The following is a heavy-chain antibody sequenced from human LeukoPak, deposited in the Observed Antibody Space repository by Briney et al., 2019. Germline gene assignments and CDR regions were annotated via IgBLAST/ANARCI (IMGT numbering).Heavy chain of an antibody. CDR2: ISSSSSYI. D-gene: IGHD1-26*01. CDR1: GFTFSSYA. Sequence: GSLRLSCAASGFTFSSYAMSWVRQAPGKGLEWVSSISSSSSYIYYADSVKGRFTISRDNAKNSLYLQMNSLRAEDTAVYYCARASRVGATNGDAFDIWGQGTMVTVSS. V-gene: IGHV3-21*01. J-gene: IGHJ3*02. CDR3: ARASRVGATNGDAFDI.